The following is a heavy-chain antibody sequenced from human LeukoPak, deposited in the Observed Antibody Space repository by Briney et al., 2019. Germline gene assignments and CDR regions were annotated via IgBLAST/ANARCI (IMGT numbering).Heavy chain of an antibody. CDR3: ARDRSIASDY. J-gene: IGHJ4*02. CDR2: ITGDGRGT. V-gene: IGHV3-74*01. D-gene: IGHD6-6*01. CDR1: GFTFSSFW. Sequence: GGSLRLSCAASGFTFSSFWMHWVRQVPGKGLVWVSRITGDGRGTTYADFVKGRFTISRDNAKNTLYLQMNSLRAEDTAVYYCARDRSIASDYWGQGTLVTVSS.